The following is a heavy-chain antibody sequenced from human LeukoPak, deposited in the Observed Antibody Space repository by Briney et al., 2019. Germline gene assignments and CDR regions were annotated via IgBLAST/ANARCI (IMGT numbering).Heavy chain of an antibody. CDR3: ARDGNSIVGATTRNY. Sequence: GGSLGLSCAASGFTFSDYYMSWIRQAPGKGLEWVSYISSSGSTIYYADSVKGRFTISRDNAKNSLYLQMNSLRAEDTAVYYCARDGNSIVGATTRNYWGQGTLVTVSS. CDR1: GFTFSDYY. V-gene: IGHV3-11*04. J-gene: IGHJ4*02. CDR2: ISSSGSTI. D-gene: IGHD1-26*01.